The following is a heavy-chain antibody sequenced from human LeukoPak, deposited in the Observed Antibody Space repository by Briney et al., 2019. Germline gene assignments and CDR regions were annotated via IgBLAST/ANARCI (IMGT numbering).Heavy chain of an antibody. Sequence: PSGTLSLTCAVSGVSISSSNWRSGVRQPPGEGLEWIGEIYHSGSTNYNPSLKSRVTISVDKSKNQFSLKMSSVTAADTAVYYCARKWATPYYYYYMDVWGKGTTVTVPS. CDR2: IYHSGST. CDR1: GVSISSSNW. D-gene: IGHD5-24*01. CDR3: ARKWATPYYYYYMDV. J-gene: IGHJ6*03. V-gene: IGHV4-4*02.